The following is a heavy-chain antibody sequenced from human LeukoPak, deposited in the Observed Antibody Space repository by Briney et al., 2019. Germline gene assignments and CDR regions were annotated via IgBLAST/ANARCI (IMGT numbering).Heavy chain of an antibody. J-gene: IGHJ4*02. V-gene: IGHV3-53*01. CDR1: GFTVSSNY. CDR2: IYSGGST. D-gene: IGHD3-9*01. Sequence: GGSLRLSCAASGFTVSSNYMSWVRQAPGKGLEWVSVIYSGGSTYYADSVKGRFTISRDNSKNMLYLQMNSLRAEDTAVYYCARAYGVRYFDWLQSPFDYWGQGTLVTVSS. CDR3: ARAYGVRYFDWLQSPFDY.